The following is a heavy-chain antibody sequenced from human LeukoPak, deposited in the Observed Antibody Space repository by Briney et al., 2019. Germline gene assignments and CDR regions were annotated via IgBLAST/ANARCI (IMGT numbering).Heavy chain of an antibody. D-gene: IGHD5-18*01. CDR2: IKSDGSAT. CDR1: GFSFTNYW. Sequence: GGSLRLSCAASGFSFTNYWMHWVRHAPGKGLVWVAHIKSDGSATRYADSVKGRFTISRDNAKDSLYLQMNSLRVEDTAVYYCARGGSRQYNFWGQGTLVTVSS. CDR3: ARGGSRQYNF. J-gene: IGHJ4*02. V-gene: IGHV3-74*01.